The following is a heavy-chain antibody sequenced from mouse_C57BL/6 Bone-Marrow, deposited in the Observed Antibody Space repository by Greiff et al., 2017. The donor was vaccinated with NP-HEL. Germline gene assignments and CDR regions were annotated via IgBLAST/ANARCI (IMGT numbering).Heavy chain of an antibody. V-gene: IGHV1-72*01. Sequence: QVQLKQPGAELVKPGASVKLSCKASGYTFTSYWMHWVKQRPGRGLEWIGRIDPNSGGTKYNEKFKSKATLTVDKPSSTAYMQLSSLTSEDSAVYYCARSGGIYYYGSSPYYFDYWGQGTTLTVSS. J-gene: IGHJ2*01. CDR3: ARSGGIYYYGSSPYYFDY. D-gene: IGHD1-1*01. CDR2: IDPNSGGT. CDR1: GYTFTSYW.